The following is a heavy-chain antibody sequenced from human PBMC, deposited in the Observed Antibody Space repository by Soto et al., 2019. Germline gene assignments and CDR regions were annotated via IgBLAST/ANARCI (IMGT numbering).Heavy chain of an antibody. Sequence: EVQLVESGGGLVQPGRSLRLSCAASGFTFDDYAMHWVRQAPGKGLEWVSGISWNSGSIGYADSVKGRFTISRDNAKNSLDLQMNSLRAEDTALYYCAKGEYSSGLFDYWGQGTLVTVSS. J-gene: IGHJ4*02. CDR2: ISWNSGSI. V-gene: IGHV3-9*01. D-gene: IGHD6-19*01. CDR3: AKGEYSSGLFDY. CDR1: GFTFDDYA.